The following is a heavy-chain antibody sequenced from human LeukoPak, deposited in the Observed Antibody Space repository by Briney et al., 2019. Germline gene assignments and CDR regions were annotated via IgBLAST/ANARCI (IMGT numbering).Heavy chain of an antibody. CDR1: GGTFSSYA. CDR2: IIPIFGTA. CDR3: ARETITIFGVVISYMDV. D-gene: IGHD3-3*01. Sequence: ASVKVSCKASGGTFSSYAISWVRQAPGQGREWMGGIIPIFGTANYAQKFQGRVTITADESTSTAYMELSSLRSEDTAVYYCARETITIFGVVISYMDVWGKGTTVTVSS. V-gene: IGHV1-69*13. J-gene: IGHJ6*03.